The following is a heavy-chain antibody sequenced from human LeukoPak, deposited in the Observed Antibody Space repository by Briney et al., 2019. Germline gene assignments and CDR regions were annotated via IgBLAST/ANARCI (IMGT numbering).Heavy chain of an antibody. CDR2: FDPEDGET. J-gene: IGHJ4*02. V-gene: IGHV1-24*01. D-gene: IGHD6-13*01. CDR3: ATGVAAYYYFDY. CDR1: GYTLTELS. Sequence: ASVKVSCKVSGYTLTELSMHWVRQAPGKGLEWMGGFDPEDGETIYAQKFQGRVTMTEDTSTDTAYMELSSLRSEDTAVYYCATGVAAYYYFDYWGQGTLATVSS.